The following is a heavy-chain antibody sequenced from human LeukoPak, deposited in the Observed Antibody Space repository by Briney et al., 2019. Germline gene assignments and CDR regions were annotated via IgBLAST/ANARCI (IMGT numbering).Heavy chain of an antibody. CDR1: IFSFSTYD. J-gene: IGHJ4*02. Sequence: GGSLRLSCAASIFSFSTYDMHWVRQAPGKGLEWVSYFSNNGYTTYYAASVNGRFTISRDNAKNSLYLQMNDLRVEDTAVYYCAAYGNTHYWGQGTPVTVSS. D-gene: IGHD4-11*01. CDR3: AAYGNTHY. V-gene: IGHV3-48*03. CDR2: FSNNGYTT.